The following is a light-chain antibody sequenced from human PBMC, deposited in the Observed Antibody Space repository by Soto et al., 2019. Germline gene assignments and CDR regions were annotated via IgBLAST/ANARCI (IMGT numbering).Light chain of an antibody. Sequence: DIQMTQSPSTLSASVGDRVTITCRASQSISSWLAWYQQKPGKAPKLLIYKASSLESGVPSRFSGSGSGTAFTLTISSLQPDDFATYYCQQYNSYWTFGQGTTVEIK. J-gene: IGKJ1*01. CDR3: QQYNSYWT. CDR2: KAS. CDR1: QSISSW. V-gene: IGKV1-5*03.